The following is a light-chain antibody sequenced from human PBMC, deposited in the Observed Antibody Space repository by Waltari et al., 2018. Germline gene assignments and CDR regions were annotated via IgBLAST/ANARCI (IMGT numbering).Light chain of an antibody. CDR3: HSRDASGSGGA. V-gene: IGLV3-19*01. J-gene: IGLJ2*01. CDR1: SLRSHD. CDR2: DKN. Sequence: TQDPAVSVAMGQTVRITCQGDSLRSHDANRYQQRPGQAPILVMYDKNSRPSGVPDRFSGSSSDDTASLTITGAQAEDEAYYYCHSRDASGSGGAFGGGTKLTVL.